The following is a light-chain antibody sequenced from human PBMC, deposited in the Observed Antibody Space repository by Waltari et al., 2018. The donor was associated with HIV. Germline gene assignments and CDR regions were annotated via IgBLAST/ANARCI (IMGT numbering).Light chain of an antibody. CDR1: SSDVADYTY. CDR3: SSYTSSHTQV. CDR2: DVK. J-gene: IGLJ1*01. V-gene: IGLV2-14*03. Sequence: QSALPHPAPVPESPDTSFPTSCTGTSSDVADYTYFSWYQQHPGKPPKFIIYDVKKRPSGVSNRFSGSKSGNTASLTISGLQAEDEADYYCSSYTSSHTQVFGSGTKVTVL.